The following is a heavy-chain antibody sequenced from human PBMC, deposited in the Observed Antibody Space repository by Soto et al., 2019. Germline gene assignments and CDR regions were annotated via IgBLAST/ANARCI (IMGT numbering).Heavy chain of an antibody. CDR1: GFTFSSYS. Sequence: GGSLRLSCAASGFTFSSYSMNWVRQAPGKGLEWVSSISSSSSYIYYADSVKGRFTISRDNAKNSLYLQMNSLRAEDTAVYYCAGYCSSTSCYRYYYYAMDVWGQGTTVTVSS. CDR3: AGYCSSTSCYRYYYYAMDV. V-gene: IGHV3-21*01. J-gene: IGHJ6*02. CDR2: ISSSSSYI. D-gene: IGHD2-2*01.